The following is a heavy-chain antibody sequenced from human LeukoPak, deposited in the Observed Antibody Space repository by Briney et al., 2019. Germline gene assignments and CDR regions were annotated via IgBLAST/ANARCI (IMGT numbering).Heavy chain of an antibody. CDR3: ASRPTYYYDSSGPQNI. J-gene: IGHJ3*02. CDR2: ISYDGSNK. Sequence: PGGSLRLSCAASGFTFSSYAMHWVRQAPGKGLEWVAVISYDGSNKYYADSVKGRFTISGDNSKNTLYLQMNSLRAEDTAVYYCASRPTYYYDSSGPQNIWGQGTMVTVSS. V-gene: IGHV3-30-3*01. CDR1: GFTFSSYA. D-gene: IGHD3-22*01.